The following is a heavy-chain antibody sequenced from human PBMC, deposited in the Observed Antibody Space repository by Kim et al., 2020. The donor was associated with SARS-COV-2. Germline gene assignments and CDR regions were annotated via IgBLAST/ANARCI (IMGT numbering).Heavy chain of an antibody. CDR1: GFTFSSYA. CDR2: ISYDGSNK. J-gene: IGHJ4*02. Sequence: GGSLRLSCAASGFTFSSYAMHWVRQAPGKGLEWVAVISYDGSNKYYADSVKGRFTISRDNSKNTLYLQMNSLRAEDTAVYYCARDPSPSPVGIFDYWGQGTLVTVSS. V-gene: IGHV3-30*04. CDR3: ARDPSPSPVGIFDY. D-gene: IGHD6-13*01.